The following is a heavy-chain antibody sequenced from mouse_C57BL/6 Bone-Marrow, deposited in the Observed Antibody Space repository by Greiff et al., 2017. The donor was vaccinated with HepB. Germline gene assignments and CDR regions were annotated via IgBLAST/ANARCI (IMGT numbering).Heavy chain of an antibody. CDR3: ARPRGAY. Sequence: QVHVKQSGPELVKPGASVKISCKASGYAFSSSWMNWVKQRPGKGLEWIGRIYPGDGDTNYNGKFKGKATLTADKSSSTAYMQLSSLTSEDSAVYFCARPRGAYWGQGTLVTVSA. V-gene: IGHV1-82*01. CDR1: GYAFSSSW. J-gene: IGHJ3*01. CDR2: IYPGDGDT.